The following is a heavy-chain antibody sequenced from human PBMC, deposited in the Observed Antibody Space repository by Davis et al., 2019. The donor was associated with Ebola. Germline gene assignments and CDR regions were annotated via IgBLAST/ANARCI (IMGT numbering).Heavy chain of an antibody. CDR2: ISYDGSNK. D-gene: IGHD3-3*01. J-gene: IGHJ2*01. Sequence: PGGSLRLSCAASGFTFSSYGMHWVRQAPGKGLEWVAVISYDGSNKYYADSVKGRFTISRDNSKNTLYLQMNSLRAEDTAVYYCARGPIFGVVTGSYWYFDLWGRGTLVTVSS. CDR3: ARGPIFGVVTGSYWYFDL. V-gene: IGHV3-30*03. CDR1: GFTFSSYG.